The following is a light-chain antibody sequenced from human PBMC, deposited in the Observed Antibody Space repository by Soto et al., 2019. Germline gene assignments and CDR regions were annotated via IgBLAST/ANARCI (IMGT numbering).Light chain of an antibody. J-gene: IGLJ1*01. CDR3: LSYTTSSTDV. V-gene: IGLV2-14*03. Sequence: QSALTQPASVSGSPGQSITISCTGTSSDISAYNYVSWYQHHPGKAPKVMIYDVSSRPSGVSDRFSGSKSGNTASLTISGLQAEDEADYYCLSYTTSSTDVFGTGTKVTVL. CDR1: SSDISAYNY. CDR2: DVS.